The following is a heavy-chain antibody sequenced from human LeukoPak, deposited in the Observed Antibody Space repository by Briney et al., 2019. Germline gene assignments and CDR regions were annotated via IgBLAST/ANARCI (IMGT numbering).Heavy chain of an antibody. CDR2: INPNSGGT. D-gene: IGHD3-22*01. CDR1: GYTFTGYY. Sequence: GASVKVSCKASGYTFTGYYMHWVRQAPGQGLEWMGWINPNSGGTNYAQKFQGRVTTTRDTSISTAYMELSRLRSDDTAVYYCARDPGFDYDSSGPDYYYYGMDVWGQGTTVTVSS. V-gene: IGHV1-2*02. J-gene: IGHJ6*02. CDR3: ARDPGFDYDSSGPDYYYYGMDV.